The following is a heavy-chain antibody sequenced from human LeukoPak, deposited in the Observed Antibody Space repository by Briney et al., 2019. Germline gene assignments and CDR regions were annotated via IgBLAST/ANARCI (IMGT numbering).Heavy chain of an antibody. CDR2: ISWNSGSI. Sequence: SGGSLRLSCAGSGFIFNNYAMHWVRQPPGKGLEWVSGISWNSGSIDYADSVKGRFTISRDNSKNTLYLQMNSLRDEDTAVYYCAKHRFESGGYHSTDWGQGTLVTVSS. CDR3: AKHRFESGGYHSTD. D-gene: IGHD3-22*01. J-gene: IGHJ4*02. V-gene: IGHV3-9*01. CDR1: GFIFNNYA.